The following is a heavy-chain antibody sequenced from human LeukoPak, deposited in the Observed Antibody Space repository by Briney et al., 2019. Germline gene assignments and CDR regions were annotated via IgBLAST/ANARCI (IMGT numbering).Heavy chain of an antibody. CDR2: ISTYNGNT. J-gene: IGHJ2*01. Sequence: ASVEVPCKASGYTFTSYGISWVRQAPGQGLEWMGWISTYNGNTNYAQKFQGRVTMTTDTSTSTAYMELRSLRSDDTAVYYCARPAYCGGDCFTSKNWYFDLWGRGTLVTVSS. CDR3: ARPAYCGGDCFTSKNWYFDL. CDR1: GYTFTSYG. V-gene: IGHV1-18*01. D-gene: IGHD2-21*02.